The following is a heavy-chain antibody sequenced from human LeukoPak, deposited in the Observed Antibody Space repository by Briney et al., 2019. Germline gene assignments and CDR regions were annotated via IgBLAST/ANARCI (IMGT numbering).Heavy chain of an antibody. CDR1: GGSFSGYY. J-gene: IGHJ4*02. CDR3: ARGRRYSYR. Sequence: SETLSLTCAVYGGSFSGYYWSWIRQPPGKGLEWIGEINHSGSTNYNPSLKSRVTISVDTSKNQFSLKLSSVTAADTAVYYCARGRRYSYRWGQGTLVTVSS. CDR2: INHSGST. D-gene: IGHD5-18*01. V-gene: IGHV4-34*01.